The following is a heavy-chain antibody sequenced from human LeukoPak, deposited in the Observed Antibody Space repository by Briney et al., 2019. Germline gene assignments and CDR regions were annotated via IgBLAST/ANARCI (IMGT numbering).Heavy chain of an antibody. V-gene: IGHV3-30*04. Sequence: GGSLRLSCAASGFTFSSYAMHWVRQAPGKGLEWVAVISYDGSNKYYADSVKGRFTISRDNSKNTLYLQMNSLRAEDTAVYYCAKDGRVGYDFWSHWGNWFDPWGQGTLVTVSS. CDR3: AKDGRVGYDFWSHWGNWFDP. D-gene: IGHD3-3*01. CDR1: GFTFSSYA. CDR2: ISYDGSNK. J-gene: IGHJ5*02.